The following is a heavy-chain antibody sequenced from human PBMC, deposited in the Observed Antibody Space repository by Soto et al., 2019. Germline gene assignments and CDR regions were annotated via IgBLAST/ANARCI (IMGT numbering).Heavy chain of an antibody. Sequence: EVQLVESGGGLVQPGGSLRLSCAASGFTFSSYDMHWVHQATGKGLEWVSAIGTAGDTYYPGSVKGRFTISRENAKNSLYLQMNSLRAGDTAVYYCARDQGGSSSHAFDMWGQGTMVTVSS. V-gene: IGHV3-13*04. CDR1: GFTFSSYD. CDR3: ARDQGGSSSHAFDM. D-gene: IGHD1-26*01. CDR2: IGTAGDT. J-gene: IGHJ3*02.